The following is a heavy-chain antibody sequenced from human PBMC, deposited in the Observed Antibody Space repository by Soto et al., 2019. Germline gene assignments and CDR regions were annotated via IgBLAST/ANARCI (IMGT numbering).Heavy chain of an antibody. CDR1: GFSLSTCGVG. D-gene: IGHD4-17*01. J-gene: IGHJ6*03. V-gene: IGHV2-5*02. CDR2: IYWDDDK. CDR3: AHHPVMSYGDYNHTAGYYMYV. Sequence: GSGPKLVNPTQTLTLTRTFSGFSLSTCGVGVGLIRQPPGKALEWLALIYWDDDKRYSPSLKSRLTITKDTSKNQVVLTMTNMDPVDTATYYCAHHPVMSYGDYNHTAGYYMYVWGIDATLTISS.